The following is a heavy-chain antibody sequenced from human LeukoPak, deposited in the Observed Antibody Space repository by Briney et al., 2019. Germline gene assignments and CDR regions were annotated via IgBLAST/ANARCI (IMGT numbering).Heavy chain of an antibody. D-gene: IGHD3-10*01. J-gene: IGHJ4*02. CDR2: ISSSSSYI. Sequence: GGSLRLSCAASGFTFSSYSMNWVRQAPGKGLEWVSSISSSSSYIYYADPVKGRFTISRDNAKNSLYLQMNSLRAEDTAVYYCASPYGSGSYYFDYWGQGTLVTVSS. V-gene: IGHV3-21*01. CDR3: ASPYGSGSYYFDY. CDR1: GFTFSSYS.